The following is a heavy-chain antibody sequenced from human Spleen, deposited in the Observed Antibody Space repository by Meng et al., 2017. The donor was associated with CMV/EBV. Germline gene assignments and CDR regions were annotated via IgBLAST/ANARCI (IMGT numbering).Heavy chain of an antibody. Sequence: GGSLRLSCAASGFSLSDYYMSWIRQAPGKGLEWISYISNSGTTTYYADSVKGRFTISRDNAKNSLYLQMNSLRAEDTAVYYCAKEGRPDYDFWSAYGMDVWGQGTTVTVSS. CDR1: GFSLSDYY. J-gene: IGHJ6*02. CDR2: ISNSGTTT. D-gene: IGHD3-3*01. CDR3: AKEGRPDYDFWSAYGMDV. V-gene: IGHV3-11*04.